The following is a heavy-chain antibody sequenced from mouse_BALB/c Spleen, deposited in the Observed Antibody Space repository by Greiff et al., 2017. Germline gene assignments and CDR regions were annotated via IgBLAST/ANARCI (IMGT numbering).Heavy chain of an antibody. D-gene: IGHD4-1*01. CDR1: GFNIKDTY. Sequence: EVQLQQSGAELVKPGASVKLSCTASGFNIKDTYMHWVKQRPEQGLEWIGRIDPANGNTKYDPKFQGMATITADTSSNTAYLQLSSLTSEDTAVYYCARLTGTSNFDYWGQGTTLTVSA. CDR3: ARLTGTSNFDY. CDR2: IDPANGNT. V-gene: IGHV14-3*02. J-gene: IGHJ2*01.